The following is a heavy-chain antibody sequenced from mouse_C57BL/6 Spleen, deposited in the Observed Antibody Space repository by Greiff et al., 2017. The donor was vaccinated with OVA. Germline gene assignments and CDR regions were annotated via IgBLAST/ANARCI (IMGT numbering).Heavy chain of an antibody. CDR2: INPSTGGT. CDR3: ARREWYADY. Sequence: VQLQQSGPELVKPGASVKISCKASGYSFTGYYMNWVKQSPEKSLEWIGEINPSTGGTTYNQKFKAKATLTVDKSSSTAYMQLKSLTSEDSAVYYCARREWYADYWGQGTTLTVSS. CDR1: GYSFTGYY. D-gene: IGHD2-1*01. J-gene: IGHJ2*01. V-gene: IGHV1-42*01.